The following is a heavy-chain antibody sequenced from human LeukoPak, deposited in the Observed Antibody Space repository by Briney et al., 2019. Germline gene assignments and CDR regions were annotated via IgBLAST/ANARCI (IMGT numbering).Heavy chain of an antibody. Sequence: PGGSLRLSCAASGFTFSSYAMHWVRQAPGKGLEWVAVISYDGSNKYYADSVKGRFTISRDNSKNTLYLQMNSLRAEDTAVYYCAKESYDILTGYYLTTYYFDYWGQGTLVTVSS. CDR1: GFTFSSYA. J-gene: IGHJ4*02. V-gene: IGHV3-30*04. CDR3: AKESYDILTGYYLTTYYFDY. D-gene: IGHD3-9*01. CDR2: ISYDGSNK.